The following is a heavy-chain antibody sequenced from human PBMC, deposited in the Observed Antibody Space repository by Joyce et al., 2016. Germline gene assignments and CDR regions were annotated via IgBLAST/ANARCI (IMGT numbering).Heavy chain of an antibody. Sequence: EVQLVQSGAEVQKPGESLKISCKSSGFSFNGYWIAWVRQMPGKGLEWMGNIYPGDPRTRYSPSFQGQVTISADKSINTAYLHWSSLKASDTAIYYCARVISHSHFDTWGQGTLVTVSS. J-gene: IGHJ4*02. CDR3: ARVISHSHFDT. CDR1: GFSFNGYW. D-gene: IGHD2-21*01. CDR2: IYPGDPRT. V-gene: IGHV5-51*01.